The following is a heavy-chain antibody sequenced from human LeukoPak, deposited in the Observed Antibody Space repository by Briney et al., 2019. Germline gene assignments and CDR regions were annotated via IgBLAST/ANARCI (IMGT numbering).Heavy chain of an antibody. Sequence: GGSLRLSCAASGFTFSSYGMHWVRQAPGKGLEWVSSISSTSIYKYYADSVKGRFTISRDNAKNSLYLQMNSLRAEDTAVYYCARVRDSSIDYWGQGTLVTVSS. D-gene: IGHD3-22*01. CDR3: ARVRDSSIDY. J-gene: IGHJ4*02. CDR2: ISSTSIYK. V-gene: IGHV3-21*01. CDR1: GFTFSSYG.